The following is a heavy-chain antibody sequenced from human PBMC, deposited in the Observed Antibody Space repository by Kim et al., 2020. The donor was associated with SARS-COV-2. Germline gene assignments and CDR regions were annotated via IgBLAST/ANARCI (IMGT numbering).Heavy chain of an antibody. CDR2: ISRGGYNT. V-gene: IGHV3-23*01. Sequence: GGSLRLSCAASGFTFSSYGMRWVRQASGKGLEWVSSISRGGYNTYYADSVKGRFTISRDNSENTLYLQMNSLRAEDTAVYYCAKGVAVAGLEHNWYVALWRRGPRVTLSS. D-gene: IGHD6-19*01. CDR3: AKGVAVAGLEHNWYVAL. J-gene: IGHJ2*01. CDR1: GFTFSSYG.